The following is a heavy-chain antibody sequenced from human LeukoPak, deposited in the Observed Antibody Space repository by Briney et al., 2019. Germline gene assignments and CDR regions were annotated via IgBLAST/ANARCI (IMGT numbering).Heavy chain of an antibody. D-gene: IGHD4-17*01. V-gene: IGHV1-69*13. CDR1: GGTFSSYA. J-gene: IGHJ5*02. Sequence: GASVKVSCKASGGTFSSYAISWVRQAPGQGLEWMGGIIPIFGTANYAQKFQGRVTITADESTSTAYMELSSLRSEDTAVYYCARDLSDYGDYAWFDPWGQGTLVTVSS. CDR2: IIPIFGTA. CDR3: ARDLSDYGDYAWFDP.